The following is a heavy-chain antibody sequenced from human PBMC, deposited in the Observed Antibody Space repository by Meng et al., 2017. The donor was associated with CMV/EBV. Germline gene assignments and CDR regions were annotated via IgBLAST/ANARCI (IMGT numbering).Heavy chain of an antibody. CDR2: SYYSGST. CDR3: ARDSIYYYYYGMDV. J-gene: IGHJ6*02. CDR1: GGSVSSGSYY. D-gene: IGHD2/OR15-2a*01. V-gene: IGHV4-61*01. Sequence: SGGSVSSGSYYWSWIRQPPGEGLEWIGYSYYSGSTNYDPSLKSRVTISVDTSKNQFSLKLSSVTAADTAVYYCARDSIYYYYYGMDVWGQGTTVTVSS.